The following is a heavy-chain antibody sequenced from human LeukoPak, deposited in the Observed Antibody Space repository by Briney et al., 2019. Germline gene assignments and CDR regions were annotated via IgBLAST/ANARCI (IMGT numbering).Heavy chain of an antibody. D-gene: IGHD3-10*01. CDR3: ARPSPFPEPSGSPSRRFDY. CDR1: GGSFSGYY. CDR2: VNHSGST. Sequence: SETLSLTCAVYGGSFSGYYWSWIRQPPGKGLEWIGEVNHSGSTNYNPSLKSRVTISVDTSKNQFSLKLSSVTAADTAVYYCARPSPFPEPSGSPSRRFDYWGQGTLVTVSS. J-gene: IGHJ4*02. V-gene: IGHV4-34*01.